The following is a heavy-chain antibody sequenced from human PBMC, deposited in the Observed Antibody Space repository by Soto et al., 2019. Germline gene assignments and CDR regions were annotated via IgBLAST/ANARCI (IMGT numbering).Heavy chain of an antibody. Sequence: EVQLLESGGGLVQPGGSLRLSCAASGFTFSNYAITWVRQAPGKGLEWVSTISASGRDPFYADSVKGRFTISRDNSKNTLYLQMNSLRAEDTAIYYCAKDWFDYWGQGTLVTVSS. CDR1: GFTFSNYA. CDR2: ISASGRDP. V-gene: IGHV3-23*01. J-gene: IGHJ4*02. CDR3: AKDWFDY.